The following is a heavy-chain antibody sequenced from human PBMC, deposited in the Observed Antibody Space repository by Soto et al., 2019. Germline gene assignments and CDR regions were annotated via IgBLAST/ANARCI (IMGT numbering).Heavy chain of an antibody. D-gene: IGHD3-3*01. CDR3: AKDPTIFGVVIKKYYFDY. Sequence: GGSLRLSCAASGFTFSSYGMHWVRQAPGKGLEWVAVIWYDGSNKYYADSVKGRFTISRDNSKNTLYLQMNGLRAEDTAVYYCAKDPTIFGVVIKKYYFDYWGQGTLVTVSS. V-gene: IGHV3-33*06. CDR2: IWYDGSNK. CDR1: GFTFSSYG. J-gene: IGHJ4*02.